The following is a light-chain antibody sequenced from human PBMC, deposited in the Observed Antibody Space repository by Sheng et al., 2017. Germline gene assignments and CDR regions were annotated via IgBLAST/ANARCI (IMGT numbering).Light chain of an antibody. V-gene: IGLV2-23*02. CDR3: CAYGGSGTYVL. CDR2: EVR. Sequence: SALTQPPSVSGSPGQSITIPCNGTRDDIGSYDLVSWYNQSAGQAPRLIIYEVRQRPSGISSRFSASKSGNIASLTISGLHDDDEGLYLCCAYGGSGTYVLFGGGTRLTVL. J-gene: IGLJ2*01. CDR1: RDDIGSYDL.